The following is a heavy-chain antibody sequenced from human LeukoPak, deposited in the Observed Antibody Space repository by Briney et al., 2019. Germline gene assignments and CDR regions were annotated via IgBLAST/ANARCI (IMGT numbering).Heavy chain of an antibody. CDR3: GRVGRDGHSFPTLGAFDI. CDR2: IYYMGST. J-gene: IGHJ3*02. CDR1: GGSISSYY. Sequence: PSETLSLTCTVSGGSISSYYWTWIRQPPGKGLEFIGYIYYMGSTNYNPSLKSRVTISVDRSKNQFSLRLNSVTTADTAVYYCGRVGRDGHSFPTLGAFDIWGQGTMVTVSS. V-gene: IGHV4-59*01. D-gene: IGHD5-24*01.